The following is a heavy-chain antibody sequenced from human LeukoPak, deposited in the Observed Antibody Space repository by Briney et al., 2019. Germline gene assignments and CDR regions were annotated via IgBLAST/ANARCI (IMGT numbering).Heavy chain of an antibody. D-gene: IGHD3-10*01. CDR2: INHGGST. V-gene: IGHV4-34*01. CDR3: ARGVRLFYGSYYFDY. CDR1: GGSFSSHY. Sequence: SETLSLTCAVYGGSFSSHYWSWIRQPPGKGLEWIGEINHGGSTNYNPSLKSRVTISVDTSKNQFSLKLSSVTAADTAVYYCARGVRLFYGSYYFDYWGQGTLVTVSS. J-gene: IGHJ4*02.